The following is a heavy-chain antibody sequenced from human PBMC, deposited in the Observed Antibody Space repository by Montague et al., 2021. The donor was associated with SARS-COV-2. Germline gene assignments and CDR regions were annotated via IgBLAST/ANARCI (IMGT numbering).Heavy chain of an antibody. CDR3: ARVHVDFEGFDS. V-gene: IGHV4-34*01. CDR2: VNKSGGT. Sequence: SETLSLTCAVFGGSLSNNYYTWVCQPQAKGLEWIGEVNKSGGTTHYTTSLKDSVNTSVDRTSNQMSLNMESVTAADTAVYYCARVHVDFEGFDSWGPGILVAVSS. CDR1: GGSLSNNY. J-gene: IGHJ4*02. D-gene: IGHD3-9*01.